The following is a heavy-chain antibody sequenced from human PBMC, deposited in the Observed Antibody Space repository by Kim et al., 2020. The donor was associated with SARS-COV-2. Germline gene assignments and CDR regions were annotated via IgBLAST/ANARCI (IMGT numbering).Heavy chain of an antibody. CDR2: ISSSSSYI. Sequence: GGSLRLSCAASGFTFSSYSMNWVRQAPGKGLEWVSSISSSSSYIYYADSVKGRFTISRDNAKNSLYLQMNSLRAEDTAVYYCARAGVVVSSGRGDAFDIWGQGTMVTVSS. D-gene: IGHD2-2*01. CDR3: ARAGVVVSSGRGDAFDI. J-gene: IGHJ3*02. V-gene: IGHV3-21*01. CDR1: GFTFSSYS.